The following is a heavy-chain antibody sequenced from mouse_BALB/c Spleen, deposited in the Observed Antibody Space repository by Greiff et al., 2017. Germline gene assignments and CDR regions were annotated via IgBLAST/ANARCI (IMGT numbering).Heavy chain of an antibody. Sequence: VHLVESGPGLVAPSQSLSITCTVSGFSLTSYGVHWVRQPPGKGLEWLGVIWAGGSTNYNSALMSRLSISKDNSKSQVFLKMNSLQTDDTAMYYCATDSSGYHYYAMDYWGQGTSVTVSS. CDR1: GFSLTSYG. J-gene: IGHJ4*01. D-gene: IGHD3-2*01. CDR3: ATDSSGYHYYAMDY. V-gene: IGHV2-9*02. CDR2: IWAGGST.